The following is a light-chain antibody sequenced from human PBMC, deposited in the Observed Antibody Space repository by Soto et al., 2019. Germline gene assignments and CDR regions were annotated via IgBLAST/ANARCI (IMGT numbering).Light chain of an antibody. V-gene: IGLV8-61*01. CDR3: VLYMGSGISV. Sequence: QTVVTQEPSFSVSPGGTVTLTCGLSSGSVSTSCYPSWYQQTPGQAPRTLIYSTNTRSSGVPDRFSGSILGNKAALTITGAQADDESDYYCVLYMGSGISVFGGGTKLTVL. CDR1: SGSVSTSCY. CDR2: STN. J-gene: IGLJ2*01.